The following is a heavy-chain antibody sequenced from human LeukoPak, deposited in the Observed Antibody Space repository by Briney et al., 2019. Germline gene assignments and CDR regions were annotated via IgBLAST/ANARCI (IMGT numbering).Heavy chain of an antibody. CDR2: IKQGGSQT. J-gene: IGHJ4*02. CDR1: GFTFSTYW. D-gene: IGHD2-15*01. CDR3: ARDSPLYCSGGSCYLDY. Sequence: GGSLRLSCEASGFTFSTYWMSWVRQAPGKGLEWVANIKQGGSQTYHADSVKGRFTISRDNSKNTLYLQMNSLRAEDAAVYYCARDSPLYCSGGSCYLDYWGQGTLVTVSS. V-gene: IGHV3-7*01.